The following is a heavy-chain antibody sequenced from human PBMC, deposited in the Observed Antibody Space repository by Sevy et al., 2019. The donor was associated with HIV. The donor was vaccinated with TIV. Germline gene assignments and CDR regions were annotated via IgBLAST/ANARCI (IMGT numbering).Heavy chain of an antibody. D-gene: IGHD3-22*01. J-gene: IGHJ4*02. CDR2: ISGYGDTT. CDR1: AFTFSNYA. Sequence: GGSLRLSCAASAFTFSNYAMSWVRQAPGKGLEWVSTISGYGDTTYYADSVKGRFTISRDSAKDKLFLQMSSLRAEDTAVYYCAVLVSSEGYFDPWGQGTLVTVSS. CDR3: AVLVSSEGYFDP. V-gene: IGHV3-23*01.